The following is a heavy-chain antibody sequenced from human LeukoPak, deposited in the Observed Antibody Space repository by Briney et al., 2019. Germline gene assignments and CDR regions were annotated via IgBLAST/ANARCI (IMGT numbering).Heavy chain of an antibody. J-gene: IGHJ4*02. CDR3: ARDKRDGYNLGGFDY. Sequence: GGSLRLSCAASGFTVSSNYMSWVRQAPGKGLEWVSVIYSGGSTYYADSVKGRFTISRDNSKNTLYLQMNSLRAEDTAVYYCARDKRDGYNLGGFDYWGQGTLVTVSS. CDR2: IYSGGST. V-gene: IGHV3-66*01. CDR1: GFTVSSNY. D-gene: IGHD5-24*01.